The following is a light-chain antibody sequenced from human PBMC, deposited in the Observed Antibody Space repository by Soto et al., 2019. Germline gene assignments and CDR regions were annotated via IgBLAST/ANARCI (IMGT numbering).Light chain of an antibody. J-gene: IGKJ1*01. CDR3: QQYGSSPQT. CDR1: ESVSSSY. CDR2: GAS. Sequence: EIVLTQSAGTLSSSPGERATLSCRASESVSSSYLAWYQQKPGQAPRLLIYGASSRATGIPDRFSGSGSGTDFTLTISRLEPEDFAVYYCQQYGSSPQTFGQGTKV. V-gene: IGKV3-20*01.